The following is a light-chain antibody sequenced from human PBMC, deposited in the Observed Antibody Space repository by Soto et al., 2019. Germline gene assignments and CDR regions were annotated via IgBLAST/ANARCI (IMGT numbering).Light chain of an antibody. J-gene: IGKJ3*01. Sequence: DIQMTQSPSSLSASVVDRVTITCLATKSINTYVNWYQQKPGKAPKLLIYTATSLQSGVPSRFSGSGSGTDFTLTISSLQPEDLATYYCQQVRTDPLNCGPGTKVDIK. CDR2: TAT. CDR3: QQVRTDPLN. CDR1: KSINTY. V-gene: IGKV1-39*01.